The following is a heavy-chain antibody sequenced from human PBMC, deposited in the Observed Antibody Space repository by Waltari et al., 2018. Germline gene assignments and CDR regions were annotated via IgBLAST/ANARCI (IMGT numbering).Heavy chain of an antibody. CDR3: ARDTGLYYDILTGYSASNYFDY. CDR2: IYYSGST. J-gene: IGHJ4*02. D-gene: IGHD3-9*01. Sequence: QVQLQESGPGLVKPSETLSLTCTVSGGSISSYYWSWIRQPPGKGLEWIGYIYYSGSTNYNPSLKSRVTISVDTSKNQFSLKLSSVTAADTAVYYCARDTGLYYDILTGYSASNYFDYWGQGTLVTVSS. CDR1: GGSISSYY. V-gene: IGHV4-59*01.